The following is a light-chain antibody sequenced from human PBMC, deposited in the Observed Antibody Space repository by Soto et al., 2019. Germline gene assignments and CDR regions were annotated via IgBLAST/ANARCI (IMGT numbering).Light chain of an antibody. CDR3: LQDYGDSWT. Sequence: QMTQSPSSLSASVGEKIIITCRASRDVGSDVSWYQQKPGQAPKLLIYAASNLYTGVPSRFSSSRSGTEFTLTISSLQPEDFASYYCLQDYGDSWTFGQGTKV. CDR1: RDVGSD. CDR2: AAS. V-gene: IGKV1-6*01. J-gene: IGKJ1*01.